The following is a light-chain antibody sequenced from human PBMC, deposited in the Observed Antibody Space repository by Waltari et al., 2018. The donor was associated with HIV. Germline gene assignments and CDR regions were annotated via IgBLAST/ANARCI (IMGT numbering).Light chain of an antibody. CDR2: DNY. Sequence: QSVLTQPPSVSAAPRQKVTISCSGNSSNIGNNYVSWYQQLQGAAPKLLIYDNYKRPSGMPDRFAGSKSGTSATLDITGLQTWDEADFYCGTWDSTLSAYVFGTGTKVTVL. V-gene: IGLV1-51*01. CDR1: SSNIGNNY. J-gene: IGLJ1*01. CDR3: GTWDSTLSAYV.